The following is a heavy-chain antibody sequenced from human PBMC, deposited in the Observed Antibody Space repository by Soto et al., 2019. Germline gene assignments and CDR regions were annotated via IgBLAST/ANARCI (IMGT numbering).Heavy chain of an antibody. V-gene: IGHV4-39*01. CDR1: EGSISGSIYN. Sequence: SGTVSLTCTVSEGSISGSIYNWGWIRQPPGKGLEWIGSIYYSGSTYYNPSLKSRVTISVDASKNQFSLKLSSVTAADTAVYYCARGGNGYYGLDVCGQGTMVTVS. D-gene: IGHD3-16*01. J-gene: IGHJ6*02. CDR3: ARGGNGYYGLDV. CDR2: IYYSGST.